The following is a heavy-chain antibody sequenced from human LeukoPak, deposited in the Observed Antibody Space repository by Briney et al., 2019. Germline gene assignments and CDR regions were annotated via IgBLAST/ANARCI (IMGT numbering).Heavy chain of an antibody. D-gene: IGHD6-13*01. CDR2: IYYSGST. J-gene: IGHJ4*02. CDR1: GGSISSSF. Sequence: SETLSLTSTVSGGSISSSFWSWIRQPPGKGLEWIGYIYYSGSTNYNPSLKSRVTMSVDTSKNQFSLNLSSVTAADTAVYYCARGPYSSRYDYWGQGTVVTVSS. V-gene: IGHV4-59*01. CDR3: ARGPYSSRYDY.